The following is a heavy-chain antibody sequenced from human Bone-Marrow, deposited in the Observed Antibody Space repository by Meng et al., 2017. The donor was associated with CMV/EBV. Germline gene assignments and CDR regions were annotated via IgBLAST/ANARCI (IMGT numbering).Heavy chain of an antibody. J-gene: IGHJ4*03. Sequence: GGSLRLSCAASGFTFSRSAMSWVRQTPGKGLEWVALISASGGSAYYADSVKGRFTISRDNIRKTIYLQMSGLSGEDTALYYCATGARAYSGGSFFEDWGEGTLVTFSS. CDR3: ATGARAYSGGSFFED. CDR1: GFTFSRSA. D-gene: IGHD5-12*01. V-gene: IGHV3-23*01. CDR2: ISASGGSA.